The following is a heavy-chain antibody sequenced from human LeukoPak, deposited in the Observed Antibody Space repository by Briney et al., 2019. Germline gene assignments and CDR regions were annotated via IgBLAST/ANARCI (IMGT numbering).Heavy chain of an antibody. Sequence: QSGGSLRLSCAASGFTFSSHAMHWVRQAPGKGLEWVAVISYDGSNKYYADSVKGRFIISRDNSKNTLYLQMSSLRAEDTAVYYXXXXXTDYXGMDVWGQGTTVTVSS. CDR1: GFTFSSHA. J-gene: IGHJ6*02. CDR3: XXXXTDYXGMDV. CDR2: ISYDGSNK. D-gene: IGHD1-1*01. V-gene: IGHV3-30-3*01.